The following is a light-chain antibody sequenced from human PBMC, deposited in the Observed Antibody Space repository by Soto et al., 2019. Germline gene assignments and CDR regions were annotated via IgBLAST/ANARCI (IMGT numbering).Light chain of an antibody. J-gene: IGLJ2*01. V-gene: IGLV1-47*01. CDR3: AAWDDSLTVV. CDR2: RND. Sequence: QSVLTQPPSASGTPGQGVTISCSGSSSNIGGNYVYWYQQLPGTAPKLLIYRNDQRASGVPDRFSGSKSGTSASLAISGLRSEDEADYHCAAWDDSLTVVFGGGTKLNVL. CDR1: SSNIGGNY.